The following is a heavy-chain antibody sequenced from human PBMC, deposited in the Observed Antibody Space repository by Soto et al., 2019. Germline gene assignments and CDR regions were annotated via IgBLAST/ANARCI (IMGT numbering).Heavy chain of an antibody. V-gene: IGHV3-74*01. D-gene: IGHD3-3*01. Sequence: EVQLVESGGGLVQSGGSLRLSCAASGFTFRNYWMHWVRQAPGKGLVWVSRISDYARVNYADSVEGRFTISRDDAKSELYLQMSSSRLEDTAVYYCARGGVEPFDYWGQGALVTVSS. CDR1: GFTFRNYW. J-gene: IGHJ4*02. CDR3: ARGGVEPFDY. CDR2: ISDYARV.